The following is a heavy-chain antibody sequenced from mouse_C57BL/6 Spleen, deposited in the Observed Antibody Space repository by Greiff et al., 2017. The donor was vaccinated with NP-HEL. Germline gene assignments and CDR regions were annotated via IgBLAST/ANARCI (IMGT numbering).Heavy chain of an antibody. Sequence: QVQLQQSGAELVKPGASVKMSCKASGYTFTSYWITWVKQRPGQGLEWIGDIYPGSGSTNYNEKFKSKATLTVDTSSSTAYMQLSSLTSEDSAVYYCARGDYYDYDGFAYWGQGTLVTVSA. CDR2: IYPGSGST. V-gene: IGHV1-55*01. D-gene: IGHD2-4*01. CDR3: ARGDYYDYDGFAY. J-gene: IGHJ3*01. CDR1: GYTFTSYW.